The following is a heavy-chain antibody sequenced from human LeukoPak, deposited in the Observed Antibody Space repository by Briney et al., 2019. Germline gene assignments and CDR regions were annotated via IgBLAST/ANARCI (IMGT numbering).Heavy chain of an antibody. D-gene: IGHD3-9*01. J-gene: IGHJ4*02. V-gene: IGHV4-34*01. CDR3: AREAVTYYDILTGSPSFDY. CDR1: GGSFSGYY. Sequence: SETLSLTCAVYGGSFSGYYWSWIRQPPGKGLEWIGEINHSGSTNYNPPPKSRVTISVDTSKNQFSPKLSSVTAADTAVYYCAREAVTYYDILTGSPSFDYWGQGTLVTVSS. CDR2: INHSGST.